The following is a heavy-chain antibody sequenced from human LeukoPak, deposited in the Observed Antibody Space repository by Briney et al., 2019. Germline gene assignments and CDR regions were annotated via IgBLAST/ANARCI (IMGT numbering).Heavy chain of an antibody. CDR2: INHGGST. Sequence: SETLSLTCAVFGQSFSDHYWSWIRQPPGKGLEWIGEINHGGSTNYNPSLKSRVTMSVDTSKNQFSLKLSSVTAADTAVYYCARASYSSSWSFDYWGQGTLVTVSS. CDR1: GQSFSDHY. D-gene: IGHD6-13*01. CDR3: ARASYSSSWSFDY. V-gene: IGHV4-34*01. J-gene: IGHJ4*02.